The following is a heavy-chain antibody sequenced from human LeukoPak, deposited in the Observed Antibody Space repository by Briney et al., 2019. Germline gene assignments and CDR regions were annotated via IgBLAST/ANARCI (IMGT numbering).Heavy chain of an antibody. V-gene: IGHV3-48*01. J-gene: IGHJ4*02. CDR3: ARDRHKYNYDSGGYPPY. CDR2: ISSSSSTI. Sequence: GGSLRLSCAASGFTFSSYGMHWVRQAPGKGLEWVSYISSSSSTIYYADSVKGRFTISRDNAKNSLYLQMNTLRAEDTAVYYCARDRHKYNYDSGGYPPYWGQGTLVTVSS. CDR1: GFTFSSYG. D-gene: IGHD3-22*01.